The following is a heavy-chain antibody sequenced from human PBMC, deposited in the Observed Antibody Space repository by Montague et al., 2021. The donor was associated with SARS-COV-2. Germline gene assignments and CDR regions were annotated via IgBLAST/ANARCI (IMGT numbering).Heavy chain of an antibody. CDR1: GASVGSSD. D-gene: IGHD1-14*01. CDR3: ASETMTADAFDI. CDR2: FYSVGST. J-gene: IGHJ3*02. Sequence: SETLSLTCTVSGASVGSSDWGWIRQSPGKGLEWIGYFYSVGSTDYNPSRKSRATISRDTSKNQFSLKVRSVTAADTAVYYCASETMTADAFDIWGQGTMVTVSS. V-gene: IGHV4-59*02.